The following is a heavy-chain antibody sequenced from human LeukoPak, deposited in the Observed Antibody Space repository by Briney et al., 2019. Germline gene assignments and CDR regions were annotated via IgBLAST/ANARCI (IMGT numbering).Heavy chain of an antibody. Sequence: GGSLRLSCAASGFTFSSYAMSWVRQAPGKGLEWVSAISGSGGSTYYADSVKGGFTISRDNSKNTLYLQMNSLRAEDTAVYYCAKDGYCSSTSCRATPFDPWGQGTLVTVSS. J-gene: IGHJ5*02. CDR1: GFTFSSYA. D-gene: IGHD2-2*03. V-gene: IGHV3-23*01. CDR2: ISGSGGST. CDR3: AKDGYCSSTSCRATPFDP.